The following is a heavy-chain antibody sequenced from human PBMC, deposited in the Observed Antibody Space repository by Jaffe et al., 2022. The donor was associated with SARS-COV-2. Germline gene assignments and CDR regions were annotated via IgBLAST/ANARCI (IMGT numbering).Heavy chain of an antibody. J-gene: IGHJ4*02. Sequence: QVQLVESGGGVVQPGRSLRLSCAASGFTFSSYAMHWVRQAPGKGLEWVAVISYDGSNKYYADSVKGRFTISRDNSKNTLYLQMNSLRAEDTAVYYCARPVAGTSLDYWGQGTLVTVSS. CDR1: GFTFSSYA. CDR3: ARPVAGTSLDY. D-gene: IGHD6-19*01. CDR2: ISYDGSNK. V-gene: IGHV3-30-3*01.